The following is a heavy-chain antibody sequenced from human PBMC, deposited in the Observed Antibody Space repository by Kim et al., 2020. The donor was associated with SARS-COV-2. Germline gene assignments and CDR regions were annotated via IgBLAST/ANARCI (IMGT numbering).Heavy chain of an antibody. CDR3: TNLEDF. CDR1: GFTLGSYW. V-gene: IGHV3-7*01. J-gene: IGHJ4*02. Sequence: GGGLVQPGGSLRLSCAASGFTLGSYWMVWVRQAPRKGLEWVANIKQDGSDKDYVDSVKGRFTISRDDAKNSLYLQMNSLRAEDTAVYYCTNLEDFWGQGTLVTVSS. CDR2: IKQDGSDK.